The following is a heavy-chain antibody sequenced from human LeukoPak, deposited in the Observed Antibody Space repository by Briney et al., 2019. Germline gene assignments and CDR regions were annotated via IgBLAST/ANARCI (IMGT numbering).Heavy chain of an antibody. CDR3: ARGIRYFDWLSKPYYFDY. CDR2: INHSGST. V-gene: IGHV4-34*01. Sequence: SETLSLTCAVYGGSFGGYYWSWIRQPPGKGLEWIGEINHSGSTNYNPSLKSRVTISVDTSKNQFSLKLSSVTAADTAVYYCARGIRYFDWLSKPYYFDYWGQGTLVTVSS. J-gene: IGHJ4*02. D-gene: IGHD3-9*01. CDR1: GGSFGGYY.